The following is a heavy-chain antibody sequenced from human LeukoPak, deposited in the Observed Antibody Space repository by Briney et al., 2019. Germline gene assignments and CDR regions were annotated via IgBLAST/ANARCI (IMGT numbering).Heavy chain of an antibody. D-gene: IGHD1-26*01. CDR3: ARGTRHGWELVV. Sequence: PGGSLRLSCAASGFNFRSYSMNWVRQAPGKGLEWVSYISSSTINIYYADSVKGRFTISRDDAKNSLYLQMNSLRDEDTAVYYCARGTRHGWELVVWGLGTLVTVSS. J-gene: IGHJ4*02. V-gene: IGHV3-48*02. CDR2: ISSSTINI. CDR1: GFNFRSYS.